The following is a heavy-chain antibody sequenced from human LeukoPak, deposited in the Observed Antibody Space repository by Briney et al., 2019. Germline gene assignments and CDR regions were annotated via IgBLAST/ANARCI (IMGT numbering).Heavy chain of an antibody. CDR1: GFTFSSHG. J-gene: IGHJ4*02. V-gene: IGHV3-23*01. CDR3: AKDDRWLQFCC. Sequence: GGTLRLSCVASGFTFSSHGMNWVGQAPGKGLEWVSGIIPSGHTTYYADSVRGRFTISRDNSGNTVYLQMNSLRAEDTAVYYCAKDDRWLQFCCWGQGTLVTVSA. D-gene: IGHD5-24*01. CDR2: IIPSGHTT.